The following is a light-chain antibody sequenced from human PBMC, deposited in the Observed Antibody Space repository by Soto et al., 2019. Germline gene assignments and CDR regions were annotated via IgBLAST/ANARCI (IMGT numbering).Light chain of an antibody. CDR2: AVS. CDR3: TSYTNSGTLV. Sequence: QSALTQPASVSGSPGQSSSISWTVASGEVGGYNYVSWFQQHPDKAPTLVVYAVSNRPSGVPNRSSGSKSGNTASLTIFGLQAEEEADYYCTSYTNSGTLVFGGGTRSPS. V-gene: IGLV2-14*01. CDR1: SGEVGGYNY. J-gene: IGLJ3*02.